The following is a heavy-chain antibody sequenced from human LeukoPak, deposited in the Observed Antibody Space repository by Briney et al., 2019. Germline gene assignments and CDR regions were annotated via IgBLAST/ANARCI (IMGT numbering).Heavy chain of an antibody. CDR1: GLTFSNYC. CDR2: IKPDESEK. J-gene: IGHJ6*02. CDR3: ARDLDHYGMDV. Sequence: PGGSLRLSCVVSGLTFSNYCMTWVRQAPGKGLEWVANIKPDESEKYYVGSVKGRFTISRDNAKNSLYLQMNSLRAEDTAVYYCARDLDHYGMDVWGQGTTVTVSS. V-gene: IGHV3-7*03.